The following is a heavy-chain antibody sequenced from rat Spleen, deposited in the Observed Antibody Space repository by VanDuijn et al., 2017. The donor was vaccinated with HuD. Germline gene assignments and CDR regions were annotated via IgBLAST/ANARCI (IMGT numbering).Heavy chain of an antibody. V-gene: IGHV5-29*01. CDR2: ISYDGSTT. CDR3: ARQGYLRDWYFDF. D-gene: IGHD2-7*01. CDR1: GFTFRNYG. Sequence: EVQLVESGGGLVQPGRSLKLSCAASGFTFRNYGMAWVRQAPTKGLDWVAIISYDGSTTYYRDSVKGRFTISRDNAKSTLYLQMDSLRSEDTATYYCARQGYLRDWYFDFWGPGTMVTVSS. J-gene: IGHJ1*01.